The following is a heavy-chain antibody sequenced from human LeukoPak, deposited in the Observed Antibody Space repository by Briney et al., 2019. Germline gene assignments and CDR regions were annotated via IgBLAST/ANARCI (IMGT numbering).Heavy chain of an antibody. J-gene: IGHJ4*02. CDR3: AKDRPNYYGSNGHYYKLNGDC. CDR2: ITSSGAAT. V-gene: IGHV3-23*01. CDR1: GFTFSSYA. D-gene: IGHD3-22*01. Sequence: GGSLRLSCAASGFTFSSYAMSWVRQAPGKGLEWVSSITSSGAATYYADSVKGRFTIYRDNSDNTLYLQMDSLRAEDTAVYYCAKDRPNYYGSNGHYYKLNGDCWGQGTLVTVSS.